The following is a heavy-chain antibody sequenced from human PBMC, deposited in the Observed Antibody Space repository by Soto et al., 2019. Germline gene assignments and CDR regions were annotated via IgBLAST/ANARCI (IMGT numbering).Heavy chain of an antibody. CDR2: IIPIFGTA. CDR3: ASGIVGATYYFYGIDV. V-gene: IGHV1-69*13. J-gene: IGHJ6*02. CDR1: GGTFSSYA. Sequence: ASVKVSCKASGGTFSSYAISWVRQAPGQGLEWMGGIIPIFGTANYAQKFQGRVTITADESTSTAYMELSSLRSEDTAVYYCASGIVGATYYFYGIDVWGQGTTVTVSS. D-gene: IGHD1-26*01.